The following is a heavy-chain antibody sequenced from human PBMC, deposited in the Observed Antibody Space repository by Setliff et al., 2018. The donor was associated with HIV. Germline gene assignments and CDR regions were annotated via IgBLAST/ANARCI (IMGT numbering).Heavy chain of an antibody. CDR1: GGSMSSSSYY. J-gene: IGHJ4*02. V-gene: IGHV4-39*07. CDR3: ARGSQWELLPYFYY. D-gene: IGHD1-26*01. CDR2: IYYSGST. Sequence: SETLSLTCTVSGGSMSSSSYYWGWIRQPPGKGLEWIGSIYYSGSTYYNPSLKSRVAISVGTSKNQFSLKLSSVTAADTAVFYCARGSQWELLPYFYYWGQGTLVTVSS.